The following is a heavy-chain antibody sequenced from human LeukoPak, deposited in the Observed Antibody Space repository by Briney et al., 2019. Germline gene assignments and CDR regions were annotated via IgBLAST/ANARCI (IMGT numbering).Heavy chain of an antibody. CDR3: ARDQGIFCY. CDR1: GFTVSSSA. CDR2: ISSSSKTI. Sequence: GGSLRLSCAASGFTVSSSATSSVRQAPGKGLEWVSYISSSSKTIYYADSVKGRFTISRDNAKNSLYLQMNSLRDEDSAVYYCARDQGIFCYCGPGTLVTVSS. V-gene: IGHV3-48*02. J-gene: IGHJ4*02.